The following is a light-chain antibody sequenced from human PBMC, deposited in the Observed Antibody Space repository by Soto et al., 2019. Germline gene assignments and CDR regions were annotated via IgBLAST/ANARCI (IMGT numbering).Light chain of an antibody. V-gene: IGLV2-14*01. Sequence: QSVLTQPASVSGSPGQSIAISCTGTSSDVGGDNSVSWYQQYPAKAPKLIIYEVSNRPSGVSDRFSGSQSGNTASLTISGLQAEDEADYYCSSYKSSNTYVSGSGTKVTVL. CDR1: SSDVGGDNS. CDR3: SSYKSSNTYV. CDR2: EVS. J-gene: IGLJ1*01.